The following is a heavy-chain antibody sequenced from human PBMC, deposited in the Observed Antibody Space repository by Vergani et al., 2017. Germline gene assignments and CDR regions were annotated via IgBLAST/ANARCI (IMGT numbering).Heavy chain of an antibody. D-gene: IGHD6-13*01. CDR1: GVTFTDYG. CDR3: TTGFPGSSWSPY. CDR2: VRNKEDGGTP. J-gene: IGHJ4*01. V-gene: IGHV3-49*04. Sequence: EVQLVESGGGLEQPGRSLRLSCRASGVTFTDYGISWVRQAPGKGHEWVGFVRNKEDGGTPEHAASVKGRFTISRDDSKAIAYLQMNSLQTEDTAVYYCTTGFPGSSWSPYWGRGTMVTVSS.